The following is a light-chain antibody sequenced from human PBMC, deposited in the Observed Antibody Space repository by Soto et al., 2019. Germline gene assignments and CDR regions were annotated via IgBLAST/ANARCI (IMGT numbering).Light chain of an antibody. Sequence: SYELTQPPSVSVSPGQTATITCSGDKLGDKYACWYQQKPGQSPVLVIYQDTKRPSGIPERFSGSNSGNTATLTISGTQAMDEADYYCQAWDSNTAYVFGTGTQLTVL. CDR3: QAWDSNTAYV. CDR1: KLGDKY. CDR2: QDT. J-gene: IGLJ1*01. V-gene: IGLV3-1*01.